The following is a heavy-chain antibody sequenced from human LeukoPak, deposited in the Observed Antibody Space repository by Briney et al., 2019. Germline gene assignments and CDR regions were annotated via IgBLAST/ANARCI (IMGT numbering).Heavy chain of an antibody. CDR2: IYSGGST. CDR3: ARGKNGYGEIIGY. CDR1: GFTVSSNY. Sequence: GGSLRLSCAASGFTVSSNYMSWVRQAPGKGLGWVSVIYSGGSTYYADSVKGRFTISRDNSKNTLYLQMNSLRAEDTAVYYCARGKNGYGEIIGYWGQGTLVTVSS. V-gene: IGHV3-53*01. J-gene: IGHJ4*02. D-gene: IGHD4-17*01.